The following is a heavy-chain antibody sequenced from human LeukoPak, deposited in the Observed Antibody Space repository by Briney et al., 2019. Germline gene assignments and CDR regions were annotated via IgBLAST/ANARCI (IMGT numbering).Heavy chain of an antibody. CDR2: IYYSGST. D-gene: IGHD3-10*01. Sequence: SETLSLTCTVSGGSISSYYWSWIRQPPGKGLEWIGYIYYSGSTNYNPSLKSRVTISVDTSKNQFSLKLSSVTAADTAVYYCATDRGFVVRGVAMYYWGQGTLVTVSS. CDR3: ATDRGFVVRGVAMYY. CDR1: GGSISSYY. J-gene: IGHJ4*02. V-gene: IGHV4-59*12.